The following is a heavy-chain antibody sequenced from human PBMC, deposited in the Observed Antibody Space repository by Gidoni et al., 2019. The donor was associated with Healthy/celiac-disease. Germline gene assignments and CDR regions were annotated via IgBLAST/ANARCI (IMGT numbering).Heavy chain of an antibody. D-gene: IGHD2-2*01. Sequence: QVQLVESGGGVVQPGRSLRLSCAASGFTFRSYGMHLVRQAPGKGLEWVGVISDDGSNKYYADSVKGRFTISRDNSKNTLYLQMNSLRAEDTAVYYCASDLIVVVPAASYYYGMDVWGQGTTVTVSS. CDR1: GFTFRSYG. CDR2: ISDDGSNK. J-gene: IGHJ6*02. CDR3: ASDLIVVVPAASYYYGMDV. V-gene: IGHV3-30*03.